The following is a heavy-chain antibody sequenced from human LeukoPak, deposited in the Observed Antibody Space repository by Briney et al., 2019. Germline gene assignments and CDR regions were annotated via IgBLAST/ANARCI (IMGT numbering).Heavy chain of an antibody. CDR3: ARDGSGFYLYYYMDV. CDR2: ISTVSTYK. V-gene: IGHV3-21*01. J-gene: IGHJ6*03. Sequence: GGSLRLSCAASGFTFTDYSMTWVRQAPGKGLEWVSPISTVSTYKFYSDSVKGRFTISRDNAKNILYLQMSSPSAEDTAVYYCARDGSGFYLYYYMDVWGRGTPVTVSS. CDR1: GFTFTDYS. D-gene: IGHD3-3*01.